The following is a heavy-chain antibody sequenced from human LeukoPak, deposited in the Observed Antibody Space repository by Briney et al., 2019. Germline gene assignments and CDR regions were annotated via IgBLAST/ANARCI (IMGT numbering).Heavy chain of an antibody. J-gene: IGHJ6*02. Sequence: SETLSLTCTVSGGSITSYYCSWIRQPPGQGLEWIGYIYYSGSTNYNPSLKSRVTISGDTSKNQFSLKLSSVTAADTAVYYCARGEFVVVPAAGYYYYGMDVWGQGTTVTVSS. CDR1: GGSITSYY. CDR3: ARGEFVVVPAAGYYYYGMDV. V-gene: IGHV4-59*01. CDR2: IYYSGST. D-gene: IGHD2-2*01.